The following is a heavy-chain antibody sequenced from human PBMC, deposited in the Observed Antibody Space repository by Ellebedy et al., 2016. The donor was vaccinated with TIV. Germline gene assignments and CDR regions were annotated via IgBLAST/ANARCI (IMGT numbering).Heavy chain of an antibody. V-gene: IGHV3-48*01. J-gene: IGHJ4*02. CDR2: ISTSSTTI. CDR1: GLRFSTYD. CDR3: VKDPDNNGPRRNYFDF. Sequence: GGSLRLSXAATGLRFSTYDMSWVRQAPGRGLEWVSHISTSSTTIYYADSVQGRFTVSRDNSKNTLYLQLNSLRAEDTAIYYCVKDPDNNGPRRNYFDFWGQGTLVTVSS. D-gene: IGHD1-14*01.